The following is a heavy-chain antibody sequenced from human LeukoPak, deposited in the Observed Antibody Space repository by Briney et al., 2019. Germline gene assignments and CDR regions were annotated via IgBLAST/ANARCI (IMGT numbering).Heavy chain of an antibody. V-gene: IGHV4-39*01. CDR2: IYYSGST. CDR3: ARHRTGSYDYYFDY. D-gene: IGHD3-10*01. Sequence: SETLSLTCTVSGGSISSSSYYWGWIRQPPGKGLEWIGNIYYSGSTYYNPSLKSRVTISVDTSKNQFSLKLSSVTAADTAVYYCARHRTGSYDYYFDYWGQGTLVTVSS. J-gene: IGHJ4*02. CDR1: GGSISSSSYY.